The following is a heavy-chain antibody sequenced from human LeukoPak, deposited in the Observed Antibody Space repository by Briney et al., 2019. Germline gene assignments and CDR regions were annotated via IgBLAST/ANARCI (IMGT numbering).Heavy chain of an antibody. CDR2: IGSSSSPI. V-gene: IGHV3-48*04. CDR1: GFSFSSYS. D-gene: IGHD6-19*01. CDR3: ARCSSGWYFFDS. Sequence: GGSLRLSCAASGFSFSSYSMNWVRQAPGKGLEWVSYIGSSSSPISYADSVKGRFTISRDNAKNSLYLQMNSLRAEDTAVYYCARCSSGWYFFDSWGQGTLVTVSS. J-gene: IGHJ4*02.